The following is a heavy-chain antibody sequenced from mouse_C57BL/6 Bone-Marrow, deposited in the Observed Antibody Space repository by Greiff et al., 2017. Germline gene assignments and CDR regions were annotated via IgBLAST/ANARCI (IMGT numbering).Heavy chain of an antibody. V-gene: IGHV5-16*01. CDR1: GFTFSDYY. D-gene: IGHD2-4*01. Sequence: EVKLMESEGGLVQPGSSMKLSCTASGFTFSDYYMAWVRQVPEKGLEWVANINYDGSSTYYLDSLKSRFIISRDNAKNILYLQMSSLKSEDTATYYCASVYYEGFAYWGQGTTLTVSS. CDR3: ASVYYEGFAY. J-gene: IGHJ2*01. CDR2: INYDGSST.